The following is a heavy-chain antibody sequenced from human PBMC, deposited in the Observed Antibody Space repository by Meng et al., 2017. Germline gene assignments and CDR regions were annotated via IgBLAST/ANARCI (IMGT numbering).Heavy chain of an antibody. V-gene: IGHV4-59*01. CDR3: VGAGYYCLDL. CDR2: IYYSGST. CDR1: GGSISSYY. Sequence: SETLSLTCTVSGGSISSYYWSWIRQPPGKGLEWIGYIYYSGSTNYNPSLKSRVTISVDTSKNQFSLKLSSVTAADTAVYYCVGAGYYCLDLWGQGTLVTVSS. J-gene: IGHJ5*02. D-gene: IGHD3-16*01.